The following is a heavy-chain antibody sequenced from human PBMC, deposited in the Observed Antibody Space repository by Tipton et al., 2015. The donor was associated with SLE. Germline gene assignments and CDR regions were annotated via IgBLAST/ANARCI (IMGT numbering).Heavy chain of an antibody. CDR1: GGSVTSGSYY. D-gene: IGHD6-13*01. CDR3: ATRGSSSWYFFDY. V-gene: IGHV4-61*09. J-gene: IGHJ4*02. CDR2: IYRDGSA. Sequence: TLSLTCDVSGGSVTSGSYYWSWTRQPAGKGLEWLGHIYRDGSANYNPSFQSRVTILLDTSKNQFSLKLSSVTAADTAVYYCATRGSSSWYFFDYWGQGTLVTVSS.